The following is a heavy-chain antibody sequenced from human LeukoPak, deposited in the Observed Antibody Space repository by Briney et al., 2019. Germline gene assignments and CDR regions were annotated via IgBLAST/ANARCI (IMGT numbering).Heavy chain of an antibody. CDR3: ARGTIARLGPFDC. CDR2: IYSGGST. J-gene: IGHJ4*02. D-gene: IGHD6-19*01. Sequence: GGSLRLSCAASGFTVSSDYMSWVRQAPGKGLEWVSVIYSGGSTFYADPVKGRFTISRDNSKNTLHLQMNSLRVEDTAIYYCARGTIARLGPFDCLGQGTLVIGSS. CDR1: GFTVSSDY. V-gene: IGHV3-53*01.